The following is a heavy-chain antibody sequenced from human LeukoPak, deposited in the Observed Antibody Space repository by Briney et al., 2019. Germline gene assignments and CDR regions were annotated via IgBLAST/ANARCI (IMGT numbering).Heavy chain of an antibody. J-gene: IGHJ4*02. CDR1: GFSFSNYA. D-gene: IGHD6-6*01. V-gene: IGHV3-23*01. Sequence: PGGSLRLSCAASGFSFSNYAMSWVRQAPGKGLEWVSGITGSGGSTYYADSVKGRFTISRDNSKNTLYLQMNSLRADDTAVYYCARRTIEATGSSYDYWGQGTLVAVSS. CDR2: ITGSGGST. CDR3: ARRTIEATGSSYDY.